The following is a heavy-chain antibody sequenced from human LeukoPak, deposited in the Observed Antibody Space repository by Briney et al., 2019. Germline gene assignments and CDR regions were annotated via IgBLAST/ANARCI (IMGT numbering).Heavy chain of an antibody. CDR1: GYTFTSYG. Sequence: ASVKVSCKASGYTFTSYGISWVRQAPGQGLEWMGWISAYNGNTNYAQKLQGRVTMTTDTSPSTAYMELRSLRSDDTAVYYCARVDRFGELLWRQLWFDPWGQGTLVTVSS. J-gene: IGHJ5*02. CDR2: ISAYNGNT. D-gene: IGHD3-10*01. CDR3: ARVDRFGELLWRQLWFDP. V-gene: IGHV1-18*01.